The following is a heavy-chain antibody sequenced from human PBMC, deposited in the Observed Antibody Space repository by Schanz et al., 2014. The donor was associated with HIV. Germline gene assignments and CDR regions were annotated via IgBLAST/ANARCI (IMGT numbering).Heavy chain of an antibody. Sequence: QVQLVQSGAEAKKPGASVKVSCRASGYTFTAYYVHWVRQAPGQGLEWMGWINPNSGDTNYSQKFQGRIPMTRDTSISTAYMELSRLTSDDTAVYYCAMGPDYYDSSAYYRVGLWYFDLWGRGTLVTVSS. D-gene: IGHD3-22*01. V-gene: IGHV1-2*02. CDR1: GYTFTAYY. J-gene: IGHJ2*01. CDR3: AMGPDYYDSSAYYRVGLWYFDL. CDR2: INPNSGDT.